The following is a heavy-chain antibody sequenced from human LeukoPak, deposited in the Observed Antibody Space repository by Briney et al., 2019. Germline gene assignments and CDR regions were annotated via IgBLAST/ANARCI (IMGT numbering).Heavy chain of an antibody. CDR2: MYYSGAI. CDR3: ARAWATDYFDY. CDR1: GGSISSYY. V-gene: IGHV4-59*01. J-gene: IGHJ4*02. Sequence: SETLSLTCTVSGGSISSYYWSWIRQPPGKGLECIGYMYYSGAINYNPSLESRVTISVDTSKNQFSLKLSSVTAADTAMYYCARAWATDYFDYWGQGTLVTVSS.